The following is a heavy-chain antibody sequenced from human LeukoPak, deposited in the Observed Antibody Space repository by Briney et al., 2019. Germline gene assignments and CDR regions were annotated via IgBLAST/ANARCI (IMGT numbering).Heavy chain of an antibody. CDR1: GFSFDDYA. CDR3: AKGRGAPYYYGMDV. D-gene: IGHD3-10*01. CDR2: ISWNSGSI. J-gene: IGHJ6*02. Sequence: PGGSLRLSCAASGFSFDDYAMHWVRQAPGKGLEWVSGISWNSGSIGYADSVKGRFTISRDNAKNSLYLQMNSLRAEDTALYYCAKGRGAPYYYGMDVWGQGTTVTVSS. V-gene: IGHV3-9*01.